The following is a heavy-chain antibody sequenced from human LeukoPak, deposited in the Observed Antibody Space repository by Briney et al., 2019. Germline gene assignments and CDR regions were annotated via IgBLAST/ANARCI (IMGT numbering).Heavy chain of an antibody. D-gene: IGHD3-10*01. CDR2: MNPNSGNT. Sequence: GASVKVSCKASGYTFTSYDINWVRQATGQGLEWMGWMNPNSGNTGYAQKFQGRVTMTRNTSISTAYMELSSLRFEDTAVYSCARVVGYYGSGLGDVWGQGTTVTVSS. CDR1: GYTFTSYD. V-gene: IGHV1-8*01. J-gene: IGHJ6*02. CDR3: ARVVGYYGSGLGDV.